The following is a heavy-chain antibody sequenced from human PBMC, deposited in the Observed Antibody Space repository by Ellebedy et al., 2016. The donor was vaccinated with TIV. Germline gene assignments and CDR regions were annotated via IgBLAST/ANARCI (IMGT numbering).Heavy chain of an antibody. CDR1: GFTFSSYW. CDR2: INSDGSST. J-gene: IGHJ6*03. V-gene: IGHV3-74*01. Sequence: GGSLRLSXAASGFTFSSYWMHWVRQAPGKGLVWVSRINSDGSSTSYADSVKGRFTISRDNAKNSLYLQMNSLRAEDTAVYYCARESPYCSSTSCDYYYMDVWGKGTTVTVSS. D-gene: IGHD2-2*01. CDR3: ARESPYCSSTSCDYYYMDV.